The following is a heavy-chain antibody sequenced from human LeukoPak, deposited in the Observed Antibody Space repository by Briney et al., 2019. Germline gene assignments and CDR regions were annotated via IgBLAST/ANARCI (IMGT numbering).Heavy chain of an antibody. CDR1: RFTFSSYW. Sequence: GGSLRLSCAASRFTFSSYWMHWVRQVPGKGLVWVSRIDSDGSSTSYADSVKGRFTISRDNAKNTLYLQMNSLRAEDTAVYYCARESPRGYSLDYWGQGTQVTVSS. J-gene: IGHJ4*02. CDR3: ARESPRGYSLDY. CDR2: IDSDGSST. V-gene: IGHV3-74*01. D-gene: IGHD5-18*01.